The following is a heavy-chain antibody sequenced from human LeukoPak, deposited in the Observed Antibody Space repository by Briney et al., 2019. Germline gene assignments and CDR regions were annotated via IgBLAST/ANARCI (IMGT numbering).Heavy chain of an antibody. Sequence: GGSLRLSCAASGFTFSDYTMNWVRQTPGKGLEWVSSIISGGYIYYADSVKGRFTISRDNAKSSLYLQMNSLRAEDTAVYYCARDRYCTSSTCYVEIDYWGQGTLVTVSS. J-gene: IGHJ4*02. CDR2: IISGGYI. V-gene: IGHV3-69-1*01. D-gene: IGHD2-2*01. CDR1: GFTFSDYT. CDR3: ARDRYCTSSTCYVEIDY.